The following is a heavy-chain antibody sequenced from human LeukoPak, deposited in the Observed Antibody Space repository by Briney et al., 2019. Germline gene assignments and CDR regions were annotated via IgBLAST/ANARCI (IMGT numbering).Heavy chain of an antibody. Sequence: GGSLRLSCAASGFTFSNYAMYWVRQAPGKGLEWVSAFSGSGGHIYYADSVKGRFTISRDNSKNTLYLQMNSLRAEDTAVYYCARDRISIFLWGQGTLVTVSS. CDR2: FSGSGGHI. V-gene: IGHV3-23*01. J-gene: IGHJ4*02. CDR1: GFTFSNYA. D-gene: IGHD3-9*01. CDR3: ARDRISIFL.